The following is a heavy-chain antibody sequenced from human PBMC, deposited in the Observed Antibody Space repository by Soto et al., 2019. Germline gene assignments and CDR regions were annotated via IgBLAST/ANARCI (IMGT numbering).Heavy chain of an antibody. CDR3: ARDRQKALVVVAATGGFDY. J-gene: IGHJ4*02. V-gene: IGHV3-48*01. D-gene: IGHD2-15*01. CDR1: GFTFSRFW. CDR2: ISSGGTTI. Sequence: GGSLRLSCAASGFTFSRFWMHWVRQAPGKGLEWVSYISSGGTTIYYADSVKGRFTISRDNSNNMLYLEMNSLRPDDTAVYHCARDRQKALVVVAATGGFDYWGQGTPVTVSS.